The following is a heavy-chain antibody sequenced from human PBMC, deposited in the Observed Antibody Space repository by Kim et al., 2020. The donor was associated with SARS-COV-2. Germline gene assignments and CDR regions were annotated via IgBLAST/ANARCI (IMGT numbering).Heavy chain of an antibody. CDR3: TRAMVLLHPLGFDV. D-gene: IGHD2-8*01. Sequence: GGSLRLSCTASGFTFGDYIMNWFRQAPGKGLEWVGFIRSKAYGGTTEYAASVKDRFTISRDDSKAIAYLEMKSLQVEDTAIYYCTRAMVLLHPLGFDVWGKGTMVTVSS. J-gene: IGHJ3*01. V-gene: IGHV3-49*03. CDR1: GFTFGDYI. CDR2: IRSKAYGGTT.